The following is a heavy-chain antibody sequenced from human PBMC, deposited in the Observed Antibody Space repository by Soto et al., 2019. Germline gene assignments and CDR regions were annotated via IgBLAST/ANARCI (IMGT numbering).Heavy chain of an antibody. CDR1: GFTFSSYW. Sequence: EVQLVESGGGLVQPGGSLRLSCAASGFTFSSYWMSWVRQAPGKGLEWVANIKQDGSEKYYVDSVKGRFTISRDNAKNSLYLQMNSLRAEETAVYYCARTRADYDYVWGSYRYTPYYFDYWGQGTLVTVSS. CDR3: ARTRADYDYVWGSYRYTPYYFDY. J-gene: IGHJ4*02. CDR2: IKQDGSEK. V-gene: IGHV3-7*03. D-gene: IGHD3-16*02.